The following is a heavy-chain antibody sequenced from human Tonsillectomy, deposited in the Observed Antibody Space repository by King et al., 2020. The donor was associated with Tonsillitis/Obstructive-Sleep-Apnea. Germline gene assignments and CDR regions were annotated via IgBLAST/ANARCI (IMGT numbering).Heavy chain of an antibody. Sequence: QLVQSGAEVKKSGSSVKVSCKASGGTFSSYAISWVRQAPGQGLEWMGGIIPFLGIANYAQKFQGRVTITADKSTTTAYMELSSLRSEDTAVYYCARGGGEETTIYYYGMAVWGQGTTVTVSS. J-gene: IGHJ6*02. CDR3: ARGGGEETTIYYYGMAV. D-gene: IGHD3-10*01. CDR2: IIPFLGIA. V-gene: IGHV1-69*10. CDR1: GGTFSSYA.